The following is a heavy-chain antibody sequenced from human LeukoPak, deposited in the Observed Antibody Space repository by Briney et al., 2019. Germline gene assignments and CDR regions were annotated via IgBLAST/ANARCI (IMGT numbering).Heavy chain of an antibody. CDR1: GGSISSYY. D-gene: IGHD4-17*01. V-gene: IGHV4-59*01. CDR3: ARGRNSYGDFDY. Sequence: PSETLSLTCTVSGGSISSYYWSWIRQPPGKGLEWIGYIYYSGSTNYNPSLKSRVTISVDTSKNQFSLKLSSVTAADTAVYYCARGRNSYGDFDYWGQGTLVTVSS. CDR2: IYYSGST. J-gene: IGHJ4*02.